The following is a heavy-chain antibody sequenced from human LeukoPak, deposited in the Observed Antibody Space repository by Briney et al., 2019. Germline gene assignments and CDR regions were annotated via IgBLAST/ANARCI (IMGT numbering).Heavy chain of an antibody. D-gene: IGHD1-14*01. V-gene: IGHV6-1*01. CDR1: GDTVSSNSAA. CDR2: TYYRPKWYN. Sequence: SETLSLTCAISGDTVSSNSAAWNWIRQSPSRGLEWLGRTYYRPKWYNDYAVSVKSRITINPDTSKNQFYLQLNSVTPEDTAVYYCARVVSRNNWFDPWGQGTLVTVSS. J-gene: IGHJ5*02. CDR3: ARVVSRNNWFDP.